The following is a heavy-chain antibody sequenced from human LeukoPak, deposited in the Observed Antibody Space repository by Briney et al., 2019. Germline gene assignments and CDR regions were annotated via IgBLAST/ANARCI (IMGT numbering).Heavy chain of an antibody. CDR1: GFTFSSHA. CDR2: ISYDGSNK. V-gene: IGHV3-30-3*01. Sequence: GGSLRLSCAASGFTFSSHAMHWVRQAPGKGLEWVAVISYDGSNKYYADSVKGRFTISRDNSKNTLYLQMNSLRAEDTAVYYCARPCLPGSQTAFDIWGQGTMVTVSS. CDR3: ARPCLPGSQTAFDI. J-gene: IGHJ3*02. D-gene: IGHD1-26*01.